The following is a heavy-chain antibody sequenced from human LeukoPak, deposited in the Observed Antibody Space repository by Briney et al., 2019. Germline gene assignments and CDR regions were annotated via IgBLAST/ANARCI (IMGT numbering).Heavy chain of an antibody. V-gene: IGHV1-2*02. Sequence: GAPVKVSCKASGYTFTGYYMHWVRQAPGQGLEWMGWINPNSGGTNYAQKFEGRVTMTRDTSISTAYMELSRLRSDDTAVYYCARLDLNCDFWSGYFYDWFDPWGQGTLVTVSS. CDR1: GYTFTGYY. CDR2: INPNSGGT. CDR3: ARLDLNCDFWSGYFYDWFDP. D-gene: IGHD3-3*01. J-gene: IGHJ5*02.